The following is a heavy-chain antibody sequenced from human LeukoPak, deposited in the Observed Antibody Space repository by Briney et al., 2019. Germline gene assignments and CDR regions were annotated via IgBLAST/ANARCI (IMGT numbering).Heavy chain of an antibody. CDR3: ARAPYNWNDGDY. D-gene: IGHD1-1*01. CDR2: ISAYNGNT. V-gene: IGHV1-18*04. Sequence: ASVMVSCKASGYTFTSYGISWVRQAPGQGLEWMGWISAYNGNTNYAQKLQGRVTMTTDTSTSTAYMELRSLRSDDTAVYYCARAPYNWNDGDYWGQGTLVTVSS. CDR1: GYTFTSYG. J-gene: IGHJ4*02.